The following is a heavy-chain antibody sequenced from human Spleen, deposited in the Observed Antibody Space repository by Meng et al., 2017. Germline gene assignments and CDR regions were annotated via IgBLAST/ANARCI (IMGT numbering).Heavy chain of an antibody. CDR2: INSDGSYT. V-gene: IGHV3-74*01. Sequence: GGSLRLSCTASGFIFSTYAMHWVRQAPGKGLVWVSRINSDGSYTSYADSVKGRFTISRDNAKNTLYLQMNSLRAEDTAVYYCARATYSSGWFDYWGQGTLVTVSS. J-gene: IGHJ4*02. CDR1: GFIFSTYA. D-gene: IGHD6-19*01. CDR3: ARATYSSGWFDY.